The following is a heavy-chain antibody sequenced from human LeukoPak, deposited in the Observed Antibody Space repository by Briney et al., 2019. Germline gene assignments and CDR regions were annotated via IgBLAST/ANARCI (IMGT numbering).Heavy chain of an antibody. D-gene: IGHD3-3*01. Sequence: PSETLSLTCTVSGGSISSYYWSWIRQPPGKGLEWIGYIYYSGSTNYNPSLKSRVTISVDTSKNQFSLKLSSATAADTAVYYCARVAESYDFWSGPLDYWGQGTLVTVSS. V-gene: IGHV4-59*08. CDR3: ARVAESYDFWSGPLDY. CDR1: GGSISSYY. J-gene: IGHJ4*02. CDR2: IYYSGST.